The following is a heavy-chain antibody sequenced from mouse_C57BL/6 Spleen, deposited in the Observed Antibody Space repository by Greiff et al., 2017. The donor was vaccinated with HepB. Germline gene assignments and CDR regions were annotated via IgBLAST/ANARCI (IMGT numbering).Heavy chain of an antibody. J-gene: IGHJ4*01. V-gene: IGHV5-17*01. CDR3: ARNYYGSSPYYAMDY. Sequence: EVKLVESGGGLVKPGGSLKLSCAASGFTFSDYGMHWVRQAPEKGLEWVAYISSGSSTIYYADTVKGRFTISRDNAKNTLFLQMTSLRSEDTAMYYCARNYYGSSPYYAMDYWGQGTSVTVSS. D-gene: IGHD1-1*01. CDR2: ISSGSSTI. CDR1: GFTFSDYG.